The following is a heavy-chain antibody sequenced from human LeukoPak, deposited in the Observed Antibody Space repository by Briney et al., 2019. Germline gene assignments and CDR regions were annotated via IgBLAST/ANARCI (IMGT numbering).Heavy chain of an antibody. CDR1: EGTFSNYA. V-gene: IGHV1-69*13. Sequence: SVKVSCKASEGTFSNYAISWVRQAPGQGLEWMGGIIPIFGTANYAQKFQGRVTITADESTSTAYMGLSSLRSEDTAVYYCARDGYSSSWYPGYYYYGMDVWGQGTTVTVSS. D-gene: IGHD6-13*01. J-gene: IGHJ6*02. CDR3: ARDGYSSSWYPGYYYYGMDV. CDR2: IIPIFGTA.